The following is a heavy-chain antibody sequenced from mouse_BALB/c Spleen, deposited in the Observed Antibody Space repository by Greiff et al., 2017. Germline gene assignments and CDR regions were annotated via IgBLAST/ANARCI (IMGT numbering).Heavy chain of an antibody. V-gene: IGHV5-4*02. CDR2: ISDGGSYT. CDR3: ADDGSFAY. J-gene: IGHJ3*01. Sequence: EVQLVESGGGLVKPGGSLKLSCAASGFTFSDYYMYWVRQTPEKRLEWVATISDGGSYTYYPDSVKGRFTISRDNAKNNLYLQMSSLKSEDTAMYYCADDGSFAYWGQGTLVTVSA. CDR1: GFTFSDYY. D-gene: IGHD1-2*01.